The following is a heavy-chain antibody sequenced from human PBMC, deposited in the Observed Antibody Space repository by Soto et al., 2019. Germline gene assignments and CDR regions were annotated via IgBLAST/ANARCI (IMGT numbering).Heavy chain of an antibody. CDR1: GFTFSSYG. J-gene: IGHJ6*02. D-gene: IGHD2-15*01. Sequence: QVQLVESGGGVVQPGRSLRLSCAASGFTFSSYGMHWVRQAPGKGLEWVAVIWYDGSNKYYADSVKGRFTNSRDNSKNTLYLQMNSLRAEDTAVYYCARGDCSGGSCYSPSYGMDVWGQGTTVTVSS. CDR3: ARGDCSGGSCYSPSYGMDV. V-gene: IGHV3-33*01. CDR2: IWYDGSNK.